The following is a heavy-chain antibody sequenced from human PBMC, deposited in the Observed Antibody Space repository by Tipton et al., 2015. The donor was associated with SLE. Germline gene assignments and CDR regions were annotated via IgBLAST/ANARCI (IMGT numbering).Heavy chain of an antibody. CDR1: GGSISSYY. D-gene: IGHD1-1*01. CDR3: ARDQSNDSYYYYYYMDV. CDR2: IYYSGST. V-gene: IGHV4-59*01. J-gene: IGHJ6*03. Sequence: TLSLTCTVSGGSISSYYWSWIRQPPGKGLEWIGYIYYSGSTNYNPSLKSRVTISVDTSKNQFSLKLSSVTAADTAVYYCARDQSNDSYYYYYYMDVWGKGTTVTVSS.